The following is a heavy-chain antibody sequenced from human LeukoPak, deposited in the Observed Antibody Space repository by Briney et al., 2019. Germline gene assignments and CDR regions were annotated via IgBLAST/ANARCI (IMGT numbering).Heavy chain of an antibody. Sequence: ASAKVSCKASGYPFTRYNVNWVRQATGRGLEWMGWMNTNSGNTGYSQNFQGRVTMTRDTSISTAYMELSSLMSEDTAVYYCARGLPKAVFGMVIEDWGQGTLVTVSS. V-gene: IGHV1-8*01. J-gene: IGHJ1*01. CDR2: MNTNSGNT. CDR1: GYPFTRYN. D-gene: IGHD3-3*01. CDR3: ARGLPKAVFGMVIED.